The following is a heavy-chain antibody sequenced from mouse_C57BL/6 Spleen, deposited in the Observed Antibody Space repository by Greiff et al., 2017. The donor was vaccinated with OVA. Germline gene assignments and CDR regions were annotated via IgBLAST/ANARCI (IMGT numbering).Heavy chain of an antibody. CDR1: GYAFSSSW. CDR3: ARSGIYYYGSSYDYFDY. CDR2: IYPGDGDT. V-gene: IGHV1-82*01. Sequence: QVQLKESGPELVKPGASVKISCKASGYAFSSSWMNWVKQRPGKGLEWIGRIYPGDGDTNYNGKFKGKATLTADKSSSTAYMQLSSLTSEDSAVYFCARSGIYYYGSSYDYFDYWGQGTTLTVSS. D-gene: IGHD1-1*01. J-gene: IGHJ2*01.